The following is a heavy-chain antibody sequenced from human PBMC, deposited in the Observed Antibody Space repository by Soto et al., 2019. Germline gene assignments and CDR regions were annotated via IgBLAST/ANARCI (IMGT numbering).Heavy chain of an antibody. J-gene: IGHJ4*01. Sequence: GSLRLSCAASGFTFDSPYSHGMSWVRQSPGKGPEWVSTISSNSANTHYAESVKGRFTISKDASRNTVHLHMNSLRAEDTATYFCVSWVSAHFDYWGHGTPVTVSS. D-gene: IGHD2-8*01. CDR2: ISSNSANT. CDR3: VSWVSAHFDY. CDR1: GFTFDSPYSHG. V-gene: IGHV3-23*01.